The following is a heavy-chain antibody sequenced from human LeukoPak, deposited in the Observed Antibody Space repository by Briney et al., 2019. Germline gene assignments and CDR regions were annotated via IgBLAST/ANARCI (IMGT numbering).Heavy chain of an antibody. D-gene: IGHD2-2*01. CDR2: IRYDGSNK. Sequence: GGSLRLSCAASGFTFSSYGMHWVRQAPGKGLEWVAFIRYDGSNKYYADSVKGRFTISRDNSKTTLYLQMNSLRAEDTAVYYCAKDPGGDCSSTSRYASYYYGMDVWGQGTTVTASS. V-gene: IGHV3-30*02. J-gene: IGHJ6*02. CDR3: AKDPGGDCSSTSRYASYYYGMDV. CDR1: GFTFSSYG.